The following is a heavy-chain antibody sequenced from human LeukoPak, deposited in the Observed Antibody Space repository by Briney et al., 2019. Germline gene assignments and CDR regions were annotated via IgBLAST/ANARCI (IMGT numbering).Heavy chain of an antibody. Sequence: GGSLRLSCAASGFTFSSYGMHWVRQAPGKGLEWVAVIWYDGSNKYYADSVKGRFTISRDNSKNTLYLQMNSLRAEDTAVYYCAKRDEGGAAGPGDYYYGMDVWGQGTTVTVSS. V-gene: IGHV3-30*02. J-gene: IGHJ6*02. D-gene: IGHD6-13*01. CDR2: IWYDGSNK. CDR3: AKRDEGGAAGPGDYYYGMDV. CDR1: GFTFSSYG.